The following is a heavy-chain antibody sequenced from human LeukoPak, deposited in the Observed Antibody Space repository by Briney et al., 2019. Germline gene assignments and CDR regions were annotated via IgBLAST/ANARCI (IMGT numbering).Heavy chain of an antibody. Sequence: PSQTLSLTCAVSGGSISSGGYSWSWIRQPPGKGLEWIGYIYHSGSTYYNPSLKSRVTLSVDRSKNQFSLKLSSVTAADTAVYYCARRRDSFYYFDYWGQGTLVTVSS. CDR2: IYHSGST. D-gene: IGHD5/OR15-5a*01. V-gene: IGHV4-30-2*01. CDR3: ARRRDSFYYFDY. J-gene: IGHJ4*02. CDR1: GGSISSGGYS.